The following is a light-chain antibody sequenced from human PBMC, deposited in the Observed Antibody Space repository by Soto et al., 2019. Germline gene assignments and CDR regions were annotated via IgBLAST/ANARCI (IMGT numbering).Light chain of an antibody. CDR2: GAS. CDR3: QQYSSFPLT. Sequence: MTQSPSSLSVSIGDRATITCRASQSISNGLAWFQQKPGKAPKLLIYGASRLPSGIPSRFSGSGSGTEFTLTISSLQSEDFAAYYCQQYSSFPLTFGGGTKVDIK. V-gene: IGKV1-12*01. CDR1: QSISNG. J-gene: IGKJ4*01.